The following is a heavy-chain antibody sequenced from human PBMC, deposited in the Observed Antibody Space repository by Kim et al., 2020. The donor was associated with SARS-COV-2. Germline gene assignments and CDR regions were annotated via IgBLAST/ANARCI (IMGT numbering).Heavy chain of an antibody. D-gene: IGHD6-19*01. CDR2: SGST. CDR3: ESSGAFDY. J-gene: IGHJ4*02. V-gene: IGHV4-39*07. Sequence: SGSTYYNPSLKSRVTISVDTSKNQFSLKLSSVTAADTAVYYCESSGAFDYWGQGTLVTVSS.